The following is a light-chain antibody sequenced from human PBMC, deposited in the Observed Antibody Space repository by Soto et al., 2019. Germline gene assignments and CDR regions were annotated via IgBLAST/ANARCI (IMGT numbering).Light chain of an antibody. J-gene: IGLJ1*01. CDR3: GTDLGSGSNYVYV. Sequence: QSVLTQPPSASASLGASVTLTCTLSSGYSNYKVDWYQQRPGEGPRFVMRVGTGGIVGSKGEGIPDRFSVLGSGLNRYLTIKNIQEEDESDYHCGTDLGSGSNYVYVFGTGTKVTVL. CDR1: SGYSNYK. CDR2: VGTGGIVG. V-gene: IGLV9-49*01.